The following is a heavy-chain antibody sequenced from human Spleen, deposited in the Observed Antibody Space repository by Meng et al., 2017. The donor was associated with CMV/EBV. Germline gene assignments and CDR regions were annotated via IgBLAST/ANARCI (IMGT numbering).Heavy chain of an antibody. Sequence: SISSHYWSWIRQPPGKGLEWIGYIYHSGSTNYNPSLKSRVTISIDTSTNQFSLKLSSVSAADTAVYYCARVRERGDFWSGYGDWYFDLWGRGTLVTVSS. CDR1: SISSHY. CDR3: ARVRERGDFWSGYGDWYFDL. CDR2: IYHSGST. J-gene: IGHJ2*01. D-gene: IGHD3-3*01. V-gene: IGHV4-59*11.